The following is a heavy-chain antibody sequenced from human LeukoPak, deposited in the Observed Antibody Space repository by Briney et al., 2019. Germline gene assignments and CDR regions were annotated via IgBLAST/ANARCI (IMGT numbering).Heavy chain of an antibody. CDR2: IDPSDSYT. D-gene: IGHD3-22*01. Sequence: GEPLRISCQGSGSIFTTYWISWVREMPGKGLEWMGRIDPSDSYTNYSPSFQGHVTISADKSINTAYLQWSGLKASDTAMYYCASQTFHYDTSGYFLFDNWGQGTLVTVSS. CDR3: ASQTFHYDTSGYFLFDN. V-gene: IGHV5-10-1*01. CDR1: GSIFTTYW. J-gene: IGHJ4*02.